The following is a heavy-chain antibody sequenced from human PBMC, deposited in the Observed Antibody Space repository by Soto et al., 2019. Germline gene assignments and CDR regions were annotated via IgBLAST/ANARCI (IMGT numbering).Heavy chain of an antibody. J-gene: IGHJ4*02. CDR2: ISGSGGST. D-gene: IGHD6-19*01. CDR3: AKVITSSGPVAALFDY. CDR1: GFTFSSYA. Sequence: GGSLRLSCAASGFTFSSYAMSWVRQAPGKGLEWVSAISGSGGSTYYADSVKGRFTISRDNSKNTLYLQMNSLRAEDTAVYYCAKVITSSGPVAALFDYWGQGTLVTVSS. V-gene: IGHV3-23*01.